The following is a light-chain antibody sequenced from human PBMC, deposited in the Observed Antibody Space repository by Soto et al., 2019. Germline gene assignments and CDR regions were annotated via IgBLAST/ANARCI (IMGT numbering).Light chain of an antibody. CDR3: SSYTSSTTLV. CDR2: EVT. V-gene: IGLV2-14*01. CDR1: SSDVGSYNY. Sequence: QSALTQPTSVSGSPGQSITISCTGTSSDVGSYNYVSWYQQHPGKSPKLMIYEVTNRPSGVSNRFSGSKSGNTAPLTISGLQTEDEAHYYCSSYTSSTTLVFGGGTKLTVL. J-gene: IGLJ2*01.